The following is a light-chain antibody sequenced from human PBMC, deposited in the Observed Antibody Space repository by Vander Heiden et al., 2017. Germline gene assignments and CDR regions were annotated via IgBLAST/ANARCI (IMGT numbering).Light chain of an antibody. CDR2: RSD. J-gene: IGLJ3*02. CDR3: AAWDDSLSGPNWV. Sequence: QSVLTQPPSASGPRGQSATISCSVISSNIGSNYLCWYQQLPGSAPKLLIYRSDQRPSGVPDRFSGSKSGTSASLAISGLRSEDEADDYCAAWDDSLSGPNWVFGGGTKLTVL. CDR1: SSNIGSNY. V-gene: IGLV1-47*01.